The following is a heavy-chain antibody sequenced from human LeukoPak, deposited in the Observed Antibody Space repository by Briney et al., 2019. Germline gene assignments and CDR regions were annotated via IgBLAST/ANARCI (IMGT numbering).Heavy chain of an antibody. CDR1: GYTFTGYY. Sequence: ASVKVSXKASGYTFTGYYMHWVRQASGQGLEWMGWINPNSGGTNYAQKFQGRVTMTRDTSISTAYMELSRLRSDDTAVYYCTRLLGTWNTFDFWGQGTLVTVSS. D-gene: IGHD1/OR15-1a*01. V-gene: IGHV1-2*02. CDR2: INPNSGGT. J-gene: IGHJ4*02. CDR3: TRLLGTWNTFDF.